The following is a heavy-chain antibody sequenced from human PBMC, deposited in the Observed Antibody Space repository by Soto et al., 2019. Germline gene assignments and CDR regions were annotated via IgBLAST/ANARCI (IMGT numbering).Heavy chain of an antibody. Sequence: QVQLVQSGAEVKKPGASVKVSCKASGYTFTSYDINWVRQATGQGLEWMGWMNPNSGNTGYAQKFQGRVTMTRNTSISTAYMELSSRRSEDTAVYYCARRGSPSYYYYSYMDVWGKGSTVTVSS. CDR1: GYTFTSYD. V-gene: IGHV1-8*02. J-gene: IGHJ6*03. CDR2: MNPNSGNT. CDR3: ARRGSPSYYYYSYMDV. D-gene: IGHD3-10*01.